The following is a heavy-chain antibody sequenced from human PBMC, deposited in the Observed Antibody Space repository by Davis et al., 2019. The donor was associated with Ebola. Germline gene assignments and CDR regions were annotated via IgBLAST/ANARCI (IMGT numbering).Heavy chain of an antibody. CDR3: GRHFDYDYGADAFNI. J-gene: IGHJ3*02. Sequence: MPSETLSLTCTVSGGSISSGDYYWNWIRQPPGKGLEWIGYISYSGNTYYNPSLKSRLTISVDTSKNQFSLRLSSVTAADTAMYYCGRHFDYDYGADAFNIWGQGTMVSVSS. D-gene: IGHD4/OR15-4a*01. CDR1: GGSISSGDYY. CDR2: ISYSGNT. V-gene: IGHV4-30-4*01.